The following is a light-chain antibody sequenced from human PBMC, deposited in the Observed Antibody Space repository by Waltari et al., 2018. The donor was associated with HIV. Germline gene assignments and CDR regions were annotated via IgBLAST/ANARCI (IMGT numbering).Light chain of an antibody. CDR2: RNN. Sequence: QSVLTHPPPASATPGQRVTIPCPVRSSNIGSNYVYWYQHLPGTAPILLIYRNNQRPSGVPDRFSGSKSGTSASLAISGLRSEDEADYYCAAWDDSLSGWVFGGGTKLTVL. V-gene: IGLV1-47*01. J-gene: IGLJ3*02. CDR1: SSNIGSNY. CDR3: AAWDDSLSGWV.